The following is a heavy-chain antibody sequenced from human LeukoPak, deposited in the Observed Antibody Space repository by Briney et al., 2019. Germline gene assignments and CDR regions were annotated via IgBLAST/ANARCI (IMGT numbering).Heavy chain of an antibody. V-gene: IGHV4-38-2*02. CDR1: GDSITGYY. CDR3: ARDAGVRYFDWLTSLGWFDP. CDR2: IYYTGNT. Sequence: SETLSLTCSVSGDSITGYYWGWIRQPPGKGLEWIGNIYYTGNTYYNSSLKSRVTISLDTSKNQFSLKVISMTAADTAVYYCARDAGVRYFDWLTSLGWFDPWGQGTLVTVSS. J-gene: IGHJ5*02. D-gene: IGHD3-9*01.